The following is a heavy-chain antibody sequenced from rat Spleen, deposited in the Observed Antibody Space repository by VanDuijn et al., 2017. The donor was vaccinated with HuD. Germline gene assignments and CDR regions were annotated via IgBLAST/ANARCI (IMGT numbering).Heavy chain of an antibody. D-gene: IGHD1-11*01. Sequence: EVQLVESDGGLVQPGRSLKLSCAASGFTLSDHYMAWVRQAPTKGLEWVASISTGCGNTYYRDSVKGRFTISRDNAKSTLYLQMNSLRSEDTATYYCVKDRDGGYAFDYWGQGVMVTVSS. V-gene: IGHV5-25*01. CDR2: ISTGCGNT. CDR3: VKDRDGGYAFDY. J-gene: IGHJ2*01. CDR1: GFTLSDHY.